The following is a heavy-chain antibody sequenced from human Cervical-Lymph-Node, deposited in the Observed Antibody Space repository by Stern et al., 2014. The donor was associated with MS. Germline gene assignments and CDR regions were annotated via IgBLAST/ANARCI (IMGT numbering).Heavy chain of an antibody. CDR3: ARGLGVDIVTAFFH. Sequence: QVQLVESEPEVKKPGASVNVSCKASGYTFSNYAIHWVRQDPGQKLEWMGWINAGTGRTKYSQNFQGRVTITRDTSANTVYMEMRSLRSEDTSVYYCARGLGVDIVTAFFHWGQGTLVTVSA. CDR2: INAGTGRT. D-gene: IGHD5-12*01. CDR1: GYTFSNYA. V-gene: IGHV1-3*01. J-gene: IGHJ4*02.